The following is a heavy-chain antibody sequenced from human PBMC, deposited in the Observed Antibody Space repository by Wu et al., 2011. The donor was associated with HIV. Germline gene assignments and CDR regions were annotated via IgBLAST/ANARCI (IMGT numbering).Heavy chain of an antibody. CDR2: INPNSGGT. CDR3: VRDNTIIVVVPSTEYGMDV. D-gene: IGHD3-22*01. J-gene: IGHJ6*02. Sequence: QVQLVQSGAERKKPGASVKVSCKASGYTFTDYYLHWVRQAPGQGLDWVGWINPNSGGTNYAQKFQGRVTMTRDTSISTAYMELSRLRSDDTAVYYCVRDNTIIVVVPSTEYGMDVWGQGTTVTVSS. CDR1: GYTFTDYY. V-gene: IGHV1-2*02.